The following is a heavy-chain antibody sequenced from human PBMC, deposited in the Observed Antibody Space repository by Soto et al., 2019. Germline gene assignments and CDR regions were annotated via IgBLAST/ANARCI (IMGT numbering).Heavy chain of an antibody. D-gene: IGHD6-6*01. CDR2: MNPNSGNT. Sequence: GASVKVSCKASGYTFTSYDINWVRQATGQGLEWMGWMNPNSGNTGYAQKFQGRVTMTRNSSISTAYMELSSLRSEDTAVYYCARGEQLAGYYYYYYMDVWGKGTTVTVSS. V-gene: IGHV1-8*01. CDR1: GYTFTSYD. J-gene: IGHJ6*03. CDR3: ARGEQLAGYYYYYYMDV.